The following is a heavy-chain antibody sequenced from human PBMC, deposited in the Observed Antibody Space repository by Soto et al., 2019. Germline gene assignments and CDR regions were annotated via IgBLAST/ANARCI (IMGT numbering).Heavy chain of an antibody. CDR1: GYTFTSYG. CDR3: ARDETYYYDSSGYLFDY. Sequence: ASVKVSCKASGYTFTSYGISWVRQAPGQGLEWMGWISAYNGNTNYAQKLQGRVTMTTDTSTSTAYMELRSLRSDDTAVYYCARDETYYYDSSGYLFDYWGQGTLVTVSS. D-gene: IGHD3-22*01. J-gene: IGHJ4*02. CDR2: ISAYNGNT. V-gene: IGHV1-18*01.